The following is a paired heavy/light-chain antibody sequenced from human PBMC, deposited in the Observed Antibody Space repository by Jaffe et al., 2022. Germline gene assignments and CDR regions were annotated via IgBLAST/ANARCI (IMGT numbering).Light chain of an antibody. V-gene: IGLV5-45*01. CDR1: SGINVGTYR. Sequence: QAVLTQPASLSASPGASASLTCTLRSGINVGTYRIYWYQQKPGSPPQYLLRYKSDSDKQQGSGVPSRFSGSKDASANAGILLISGLQSEDEADYYCMIWHSSAVVFGGGTKLTVL. CDR3: MIWHSSAVV. CDR2: YKSDSDK. J-gene: IGLJ2*01.
Heavy chain of an antibody. CDR3: TRFLNVMWDWNDETIDY. V-gene: IGHV3-49*04. CDR2: IRSKAYGGTT. D-gene: IGHD1-1*01. Sequence: EVQLVESGGGLVQPGRSLRLSCTASGFTFGDYAMSWVRQAPGKGLEWVGFIRSKAYGGTTEYAASVKGRFTISRDDSKSIAYLQMNSLKTEDTAVYYCTRFLNVMWDWNDETIDYWGQGTLVTVSS. CDR1: GFTFGDYA. J-gene: IGHJ4*02.